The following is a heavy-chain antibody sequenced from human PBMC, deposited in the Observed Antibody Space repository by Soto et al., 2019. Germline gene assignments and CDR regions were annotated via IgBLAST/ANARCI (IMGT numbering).Heavy chain of an antibody. CDR2: IYYSGST. CDR3: ARGHDYGGNWGWFDP. CDR1: GGSISSYY. Sequence: QVQLQESGPGLVKPSETLSLTCTVSGGSISSYYWSWIRQPPGKGLEWIGYIYYSGSTNYNPSLKSRVTISVDTSKNQFSLKLSSVTAADTAVYYCARGHDYGGNWGWFDPWGQGTLVTVSS. V-gene: IGHV4-59*01. D-gene: IGHD4-17*01. J-gene: IGHJ5*02.